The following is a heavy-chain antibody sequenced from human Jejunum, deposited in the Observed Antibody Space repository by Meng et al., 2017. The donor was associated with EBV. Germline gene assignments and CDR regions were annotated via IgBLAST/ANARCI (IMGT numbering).Heavy chain of an antibody. V-gene: IGHV1-18*01. Sequence: QVQLVQSGSKVKKPGASVKFSCKASGYTFTNYAFHCLRQCPGQGFEWMGWVSAYNGNTEYPQKFQGRVAMTTDTSTTTVYMELRSLRPDDTATYYCVRTSVYSSGFSDFWGQGTLVTVSS. D-gene: IGHD6-19*01. CDR3: VRTSVYSSGFSDF. CDR2: VSAYNGNT. CDR1: GYTFTNYA. J-gene: IGHJ4*02.